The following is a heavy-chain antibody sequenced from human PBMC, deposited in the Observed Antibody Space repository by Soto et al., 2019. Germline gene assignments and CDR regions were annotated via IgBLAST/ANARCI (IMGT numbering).Heavy chain of an antibody. Sequence: SETLSLTCTVSGGSISSGDYYWSWIRQPSGKGLEWIGYIYCSGSTYYNPSLKSRVTISVDTSKNQFSLKLSSVTAADTAVYYCATDYGDYLRFDPWGQGTLVTVSS. CDR2: IYCSGST. CDR3: ATDYGDYLRFDP. D-gene: IGHD4-17*01. V-gene: IGHV4-30-4*01. CDR1: GGSISSGDYY. J-gene: IGHJ5*02.